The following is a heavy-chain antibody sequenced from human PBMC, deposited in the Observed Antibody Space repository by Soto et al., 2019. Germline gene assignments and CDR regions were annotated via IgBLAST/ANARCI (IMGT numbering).Heavy chain of an antibody. D-gene: IGHD2-2*01. V-gene: IGHV4-4*07. CDR1: GSSISSYY. J-gene: IGHJ6*02. CDR3: ARGHCSSTSCWGGYYYGMDV. Sequence: SETLSLTCTVSGSSISSYYWSWIRQPAGKGLEWIGRIYTSGSTNYNPSLKSRVTMSVDTSKNQFSLKLSSVTAADTAVYYCARGHCSSTSCWGGYYYGMDVWGQGTTVT. CDR2: IYTSGST.